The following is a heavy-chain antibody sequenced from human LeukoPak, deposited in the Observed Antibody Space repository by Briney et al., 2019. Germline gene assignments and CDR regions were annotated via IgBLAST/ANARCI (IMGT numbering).Heavy chain of an antibody. CDR1: GGSFSGYY. Sequence: SETLTLTCAVYGGSFSGYYWSWIRQPPGKGLEWIGEINHSGSTNYNPSLKSRVTISVDTSKNQFSLKLSSVTAADTAVYYCARGYGDKRGNFDYWGQGTLVTVSS. CDR2: INHSGST. V-gene: IGHV4-34*01. D-gene: IGHD4-17*01. J-gene: IGHJ4*02. CDR3: ARGYGDKRGNFDY.